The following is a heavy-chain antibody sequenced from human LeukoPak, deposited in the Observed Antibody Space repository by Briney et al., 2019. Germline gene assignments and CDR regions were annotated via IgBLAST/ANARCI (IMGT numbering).Heavy chain of an antibody. D-gene: IGHD3-22*01. Sequence: PSETLSLTCTVSGGSISSGGYYWSWVRQHPGKGLEWVGDIYYSGSTYYNPSLKSRVTISVGTSKNQFSLKLSSVTAADTAVYYCARSSITMIVVNAFDIWGQGTMVTVSS. CDR2: IYYSGST. J-gene: IGHJ3*02. CDR3: ARSSITMIVVNAFDI. V-gene: IGHV4-31*03. CDR1: GGSISSGGYY.